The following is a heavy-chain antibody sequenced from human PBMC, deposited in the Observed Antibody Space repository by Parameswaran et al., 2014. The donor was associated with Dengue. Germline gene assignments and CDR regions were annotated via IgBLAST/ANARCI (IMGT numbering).Heavy chain of an antibody. V-gene: IGHV4-31*02. CDR2: IYYSGST. J-gene: IGHJ3*02. CDR3: ARETGITSRAFDI. Sequence: RWIRQPPGKGLEWIGYIYYSGSTYYNPSLKSRVTISVDTSKNQFSLKLSSVTAADTAVYYCARETGITSRAFDIWGQGTMVTVSS. D-gene: IGHD3-10*01.